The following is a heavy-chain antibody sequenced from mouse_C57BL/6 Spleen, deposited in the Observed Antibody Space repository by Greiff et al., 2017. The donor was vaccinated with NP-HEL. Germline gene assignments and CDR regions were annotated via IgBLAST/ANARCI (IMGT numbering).Heavy chain of an antibody. CDR1: GYTFTSYW. J-gene: IGHJ1*03. D-gene: IGHD1-1*01. V-gene: IGHV1-59*01. Sequence: QVQLQQPGAELVRPGTSVKLSCKASGYTFTSYWMHWVKQRPGQGLEWIGVIDPSDSYTNYNQKFKGKATLTVDTSSSTAYMQLSSLTSEDSAVYYCARSGPYYGSRSWYFDVWGTGTTVTVYS. CDR2: IDPSDSYT. CDR3: ARSGPYYGSRSWYFDV.